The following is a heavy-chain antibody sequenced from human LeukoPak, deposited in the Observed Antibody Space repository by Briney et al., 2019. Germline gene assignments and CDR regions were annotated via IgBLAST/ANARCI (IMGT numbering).Heavy chain of an antibody. Sequence: ASETLSLTCTVSGVTISSGDYYWSGIRQPPGKGPISIGNIYYSGSTYYNPSLKSRVTISVDTSKNQFSLKLSAVTAAYTAVYFCARVETGTEGSWFDPWGQGTLVTVSS. V-gene: IGHV4-30-4*08. D-gene: IGHD1-1*01. CDR3: ARVETGTEGSWFDP. J-gene: IGHJ5*02. CDR2: IYYSGST. CDR1: GVTISSGDYY.